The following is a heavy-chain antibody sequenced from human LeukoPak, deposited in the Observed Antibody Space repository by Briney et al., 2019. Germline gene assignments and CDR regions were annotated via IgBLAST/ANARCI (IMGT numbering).Heavy chain of an antibody. V-gene: IGHV1-2*02. CDR3: ARDRGFGVVPTGD. CDR1: GYTFTGYY. J-gene: IGHJ4*02. D-gene: IGHD3-3*01. Sequence: ASVKVSCKASGYTFTGYYMHWVRQAPGQGLEWMGWINPNSGGTNYAQKFQGRVTMTRDTSISTAYMEPSRLRSDDTAVYYCARDRGFGVVPTGDWGQGTLVTVSS. CDR2: INPNSGGT.